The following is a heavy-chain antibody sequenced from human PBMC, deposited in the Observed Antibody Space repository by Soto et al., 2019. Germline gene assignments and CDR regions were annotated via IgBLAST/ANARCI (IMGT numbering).Heavy chain of an antibody. Sequence: QVQLVQSGTVVQRRGSSVKVSCQASGGTFSSHGMAWVRQAPGQGLEWMGGIIPTFGTATYAPKFQGRVTITADKSTNTAYMELSSLRSEDKAVYYCASERSAQYFDFWGQGTLITVSS. D-gene: IGHD1-26*01. CDR1: GGTFSSHG. J-gene: IGHJ4*02. V-gene: IGHV1-69*06. CDR2: IIPTFGTA. CDR3: ASERSAQYFDF.